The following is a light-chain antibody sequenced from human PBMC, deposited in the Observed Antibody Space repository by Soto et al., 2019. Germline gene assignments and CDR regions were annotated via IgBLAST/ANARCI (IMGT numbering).Light chain of an antibody. CDR3: SSYTSSSTYV. V-gene: IGLV2-14*01. CDR2: EVS. Sequence: QSALTQPASVSGSPGQSITISCTGTSSDVGGYNYVSWYQQHPGKAPKLMIYEVSNRPSGVSNRFSGSKSGNTAYLTISGLQADDEADYYCSSYTSSSTYVFGTGTKLTVL. J-gene: IGLJ1*01. CDR1: SSDVGGYNY.